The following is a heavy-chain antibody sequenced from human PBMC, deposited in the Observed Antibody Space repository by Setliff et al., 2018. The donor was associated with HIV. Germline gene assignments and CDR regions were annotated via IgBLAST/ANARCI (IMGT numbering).Heavy chain of an antibody. J-gene: IGHJ5*01. D-gene: IGHD2-8*01. Sequence: ASVKVSCKASGYIFNNYGISWVRQAPGQGLEWMGWISAYNGNTNSAQKIQGRVTMTTDTFTSTAYMELRSLTSEDTAVYYCARPLLRTNPVYGILGNWFDSWGRGTLVTVSS. CDR1: GYIFNNYG. CDR2: ISAYNGNT. CDR3: ARPLLRTNPVYGILGNWFDS. V-gene: IGHV1-18*01.